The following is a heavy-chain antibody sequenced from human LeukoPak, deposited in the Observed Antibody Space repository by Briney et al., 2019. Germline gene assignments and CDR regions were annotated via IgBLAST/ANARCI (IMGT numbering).Heavy chain of an antibody. V-gene: IGHV3-30-3*01. D-gene: IGHD3-10*01. Sequence: GGSLRLSCAASGFTFSSYAMHWVRQAPGKGLEWVAVISYDGSNKYYADSVKGRFTISRDNSKNTLYLQMNSLRAEDTAVYYCAKGTLYYGSGSYPRYWGQGTLVTVSS. CDR2: ISYDGSNK. J-gene: IGHJ4*02. CDR1: GFTFSSYA. CDR3: AKGTLYYGSGSYPRY.